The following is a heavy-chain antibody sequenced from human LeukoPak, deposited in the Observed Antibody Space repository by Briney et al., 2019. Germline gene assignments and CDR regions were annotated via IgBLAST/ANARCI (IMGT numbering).Heavy chain of an antibody. CDR2: IYYSGST. V-gene: IGHV4-59*01. D-gene: IGHD3-10*01. CDR3: ARDRGFGGLSY. J-gene: IGHJ4*02. Sequence: PSETLSLTCTVSGGSISSYYWSWIRQPPGKGLEWIGYIYYSGSTNHNPSLKSRVTISVDTSKNQFSLKLSSVTAADTAVYYCARDRGFGGLSYWGQGTLVTVSS. CDR1: GGSISSYY.